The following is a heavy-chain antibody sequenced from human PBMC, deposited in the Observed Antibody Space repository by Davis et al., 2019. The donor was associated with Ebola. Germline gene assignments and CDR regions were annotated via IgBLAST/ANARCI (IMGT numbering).Heavy chain of an antibody. CDR3: AREAGATTRIYDS. CDR2: ISAYNGNT. V-gene: IGHV1-18*01. CDR1: SYTFTSYG. J-gene: IGHJ5*01. Sequence: ASAQVSCKASSYTFTSYGISWVRQAPGQGLEWMGWISAYNGNTNYAQKLQGRVTMTTDTSRSTAYMELRSLRSDDTAVYYCAREAGATTRIYDSWGQGTLVTVSS. D-gene: IGHD1-26*01.